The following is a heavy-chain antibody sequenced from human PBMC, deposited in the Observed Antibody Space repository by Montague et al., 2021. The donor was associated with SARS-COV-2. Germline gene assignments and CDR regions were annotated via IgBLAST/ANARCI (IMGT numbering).Heavy chain of an antibody. CDR1: GGSMSDHH. V-gene: IGHV4-59*11. CDR2: IYYSGGI. CDR3: ARAVSVRRAVNWSDP. J-gene: IGHJ5*02. Sequence: ETLSLTCTVSGGSMSDHHWAWIRQPPGKGLEWLAYIYYSGGINSNASLKSRVSMSVDTSKNQFSLKLTSVTAADTAVYYCARAVSVRRAVNWSDPWGQGTLVTVSS. D-gene: IGHD3-10*01.